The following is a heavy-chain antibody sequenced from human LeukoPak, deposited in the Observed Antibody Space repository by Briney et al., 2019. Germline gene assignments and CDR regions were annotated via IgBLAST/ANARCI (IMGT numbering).Heavy chain of an antibody. CDR2: ISYDGSNK. J-gene: IGHJ4*02. CDR1: GFTFSSYG. V-gene: IGHV3-30*19. D-gene: IGHD3-16*01. CDR3: ASRIYDPGY. Sequence: GGSLRLSCAASGFTFSSYGMHWVRQAPGKGLEWVAVISYDGSNKYYADSVKGRFTISRDNSKNTLYLQMNSLRAEDTAVYYCASRIYDPGYWGQGTLVTVSS.